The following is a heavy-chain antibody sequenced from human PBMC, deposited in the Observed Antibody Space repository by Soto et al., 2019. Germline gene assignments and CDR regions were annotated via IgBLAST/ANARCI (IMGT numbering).Heavy chain of an antibody. CDR1: GFTVSNNY. D-gene: IGHD3-10*01. CDR2: IYSGGYT. CDR3: PTQPGGGGY. V-gene: IGHV3-53*01. J-gene: IGHJ4*02. Sequence: EVQLVESGGGLIQPGGSLRLSCAVSGFTVSNNYMSWVRQAPGKGLEGVSVIYSGGYTAYGDSVKGRFTISRDNSKNPPYLSMKTRGPMSPAVSSGPTQPGGGGYWGQGTLVTVSS.